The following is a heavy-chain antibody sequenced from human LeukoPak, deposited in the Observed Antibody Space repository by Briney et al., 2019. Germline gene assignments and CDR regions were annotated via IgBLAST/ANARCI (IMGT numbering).Heavy chain of an antibody. CDR1: GGTFSSYA. V-gene: IGHV1-69*04. D-gene: IGHD3-10*01. CDR3: ARVYGSDYYFDY. J-gene: IGHJ4*02. CDR2: IIPILGIA. Sequence: SVKVSCKASGGTFSSYAISWVRQAPGQGLEWMGRIIPILGIANYAQKFQGRVTITADKSTSTAYMELSSLRSEDTAVYYCARVYGSDYYFDYWGQGTLVTVSS.